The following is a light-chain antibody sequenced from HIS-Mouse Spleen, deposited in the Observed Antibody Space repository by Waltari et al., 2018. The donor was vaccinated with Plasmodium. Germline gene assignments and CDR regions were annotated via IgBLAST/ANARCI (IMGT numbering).Light chain of an antibody. CDR1: SSNIGAGYD. CDR3: QSYDSSLSGSGV. CDR2: GNS. Sequence: QSVLTQPPSVSGAPGQRVTISCTGSSSNIGAGYDVHWSQQLPGPAPNLLLYGNSNRPSGVPDRFSGSKSGTSASLAITGLQAEDEADYYCQSYDSSLSGSGVFGGGTKLTVL. J-gene: IGLJ3*02. V-gene: IGLV1-40*01.